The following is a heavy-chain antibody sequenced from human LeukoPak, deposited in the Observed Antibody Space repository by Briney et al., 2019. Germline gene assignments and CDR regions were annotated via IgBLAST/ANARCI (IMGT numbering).Heavy chain of an antibody. J-gene: IGHJ4*02. Sequence: GASVKVSCKACGFTFSSSAMQWVRQDRGQRLEWMGWIVVGSGNTNYAQKFQERVTITRDMSTSTAYMELSSLRSEDTAVYYCAAGRYFDLVDYWGQGTLVTLSS. CDR3: AAGRYFDLVDY. V-gene: IGHV1-58*02. D-gene: IGHD3-9*01. CDR2: IVVGSGNT. CDR1: GFTFSSSA.